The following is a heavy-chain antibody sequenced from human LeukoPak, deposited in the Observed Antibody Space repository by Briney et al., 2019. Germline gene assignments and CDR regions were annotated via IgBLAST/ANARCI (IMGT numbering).Heavy chain of an antibody. J-gene: IGHJ4*02. V-gene: IGHV3-53*01. CDR2: IYSGGST. Sequence: PGGSLRLSCAASGFTVSSNYMSWVRQAPGKGLEWVSVIYSGGSTYYADSVKGRFTISRDNSKNTLFLQMSSLRAEDTAVYYCARAPSYYYDSSGYFHFDNWGQGTLVTASS. CDR1: GFTVSSNY. D-gene: IGHD3-22*01. CDR3: ARAPSYYYDSSGYFHFDN.